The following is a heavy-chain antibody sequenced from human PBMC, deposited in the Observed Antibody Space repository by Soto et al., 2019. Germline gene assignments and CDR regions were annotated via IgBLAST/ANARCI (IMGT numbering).Heavy chain of an antibody. D-gene: IGHD2-2*01. V-gene: IGHV4-31*03. CDR2: ISYSWSS. Sequence: SETLSLTCTVSGGSNIRDGYYWSWIRQHPGKGLEWIAYISYSWSSYSNPSLKSRVTISADTSKNQFSLRLTSVTAADTAVYFCARATPAGSADFWGQGTLVTVSS. CDR3: ARATPAGSADF. J-gene: IGHJ4*02. CDR1: GGSNIRDGYY.